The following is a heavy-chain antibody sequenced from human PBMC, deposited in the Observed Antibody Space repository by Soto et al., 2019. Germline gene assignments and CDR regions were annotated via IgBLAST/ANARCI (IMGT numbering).Heavy chain of an antibody. CDR1: GDSISSSYY. CDR2: VYYTGFS. Sequence: QLQLQESGPGLVKPSETLSLTCTVSGDSISSSYYWGWVRQPPGKGLECIGGVYYTGFSYYTPSLKSRLTISLDTSKNQFSLRLSSVTAADTAIYYCARLPVVVIALGYFDPCGPGTLVTVSS. CDR3: ARLPVVVIALGYFDP. D-gene: IGHD2-21*01. J-gene: IGHJ5*02. V-gene: IGHV4-39*01.